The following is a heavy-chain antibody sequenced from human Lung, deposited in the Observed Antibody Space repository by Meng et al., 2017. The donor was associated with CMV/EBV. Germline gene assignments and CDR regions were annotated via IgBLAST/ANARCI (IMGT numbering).Heavy chain of an antibody. CDR3: ARCKIYDFSFYGMEV. CDR1: GFTFSDYY. D-gene: IGHD3-3*01. Sequence: GGSXRLXCAASGFTFSDYYMTWVRRAPGKGLEWISYISSSGDIILYADSVKGRFTISRDNAEKSLYLQMNSLRAEDTALYFCARCKIYDFSFYGMEVGGQGNXVTVSS. J-gene: IGHJ6*02. CDR2: ISSSGDII. V-gene: IGHV3-11*04.